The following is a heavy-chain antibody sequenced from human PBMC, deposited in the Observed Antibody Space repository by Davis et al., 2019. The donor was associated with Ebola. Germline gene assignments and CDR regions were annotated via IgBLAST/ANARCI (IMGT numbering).Heavy chain of an antibody. Sequence: AASVKVSCKASGDTFISYAISWVRQAPGQGLEWMGGIIPIFGTTNYAQKFQGRVTITADKSTSTAYMELSSLRSEDTAVYYCAREGSSIAARLPWFDPWGQGTLVTVSS. CDR1: GDTFISYA. J-gene: IGHJ5*02. CDR2: IIPIFGTT. V-gene: IGHV1-69*06. D-gene: IGHD6-6*01. CDR3: AREGSSIAARLPWFDP.